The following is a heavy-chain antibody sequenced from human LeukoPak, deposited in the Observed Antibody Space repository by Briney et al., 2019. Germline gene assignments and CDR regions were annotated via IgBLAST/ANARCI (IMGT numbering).Heavy chain of an antibody. D-gene: IGHD3-10*01. CDR3: ARDYGSGSYPH. CDR2: IYYSGST. CDR1: GGSISSSSYY. Sequence: SETLSLTRTVSGGSISSSSYYWGWIRQPPGKGLEWIGSIYYSGSTYYNPSLKSRVTISVDTSKNQFSLKLSSVTAADTAVYYCARDYGSGSYPHWGQGTLVTVSS. J-gene: IGHJ4*02. V-gene: IGHV4-39*02.